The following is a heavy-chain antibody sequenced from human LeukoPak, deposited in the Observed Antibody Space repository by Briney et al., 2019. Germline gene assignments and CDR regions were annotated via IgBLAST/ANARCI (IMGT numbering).Heavy chain of an antibody. CDR1: GGSISSSNYY. V-gene: IGHV4-39*01. D-gene: IGHD3-10*01. J-gene: IGHJ3*02. CDR2: IYYSGST. Sequence: SETLSLTCTVSGGSISSSNYYWGWIRQPPGKGLEWIGSIYYSGSTYYNPSLKSRVTISVDTSKNQFSLKLSSVTAADTAVYYCARSPGPLVPAASDIWGQGTMVTVSS. CDR3: ARSPGPLVPAASDI.